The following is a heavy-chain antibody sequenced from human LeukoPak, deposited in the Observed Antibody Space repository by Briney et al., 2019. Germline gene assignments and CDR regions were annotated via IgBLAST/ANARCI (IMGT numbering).Heavy chain of an antibody. CDR1: GYTFTDFG. CDR3: ARAESMALYFLY. J-gene: IGHJ1*01. D-gene: IGHD1-14*01. CDR2: VSTYNGDT. V-gene: IGHV1-18*01. Sequence: ASVKVSCKASGYTFTDFGFIWVRQAPGQGLEWMGWVSTYNGDTDYAKKFQDRATMTTESSTQTTFMELRNLRSDDTAVYYCARAESMALYFLYWGRGTLVSVSS.